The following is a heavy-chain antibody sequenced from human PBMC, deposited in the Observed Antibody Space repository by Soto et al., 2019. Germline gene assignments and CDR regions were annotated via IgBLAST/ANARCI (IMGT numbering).Heavy chain of an antibody. V-gene: IGHV3-48*01. D-gene: IGHD3-3*01. CDR2: IGALTGDI. CDR3: ARERGGFYFVS. J-gene: IGHJ5*02. CDR1: GFTFSSYT. Sequence: GGSLRLSCAASGFTFSSYTMTWFRRAPGKGLEWVAYIGALTGDIKHADSVKGRLTISRDNAKNSLYLHMNSLRAEDTAVYYFARERGGFYFVSWGLGTLVTVSS.